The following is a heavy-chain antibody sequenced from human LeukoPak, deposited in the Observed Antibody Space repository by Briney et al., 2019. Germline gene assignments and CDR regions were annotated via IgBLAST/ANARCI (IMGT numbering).Heavy chain of an antibody. V-gene: IGHV3-48*03. Sequence: PGGSLRLSCAASGFTFSNYEMNWVRQAPGKGLEWVSYISSSGSTIYYADSVKGRFTISRDNAKNSLYLQMNSLRAEDTAVYYCARRSLLWLDYWGQGTLVTVSS. D-gene: IGHD3-10*01. J-gene: IGHJ4*02. CDR1: GFTFSNYE. CDR3: ARRSLLWLDY. CDR2: ISSSGSTI.